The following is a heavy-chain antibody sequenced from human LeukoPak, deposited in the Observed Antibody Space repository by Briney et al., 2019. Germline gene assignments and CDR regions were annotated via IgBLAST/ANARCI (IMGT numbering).Heavy chain of an antibody. V-gene: IGHV1-24*01. CDR3: AAPSARSTVTTWSAFDL. Sequence: ASVKVSCKVSGYRLTELYIYWVRQSPGEGPEWMGGFDPEDDRGIYAQKFQGRVTMTEDTSTNTAYMELSSLRSEDSAMYYCAAPSARSTVTTWSAFDLWGQGTMVTVSS. D-gene: IGHD4-17*01. CDR1: GYRLTELY. CDR2: FDPEDDRG. J-gene: IGHJ3*01.